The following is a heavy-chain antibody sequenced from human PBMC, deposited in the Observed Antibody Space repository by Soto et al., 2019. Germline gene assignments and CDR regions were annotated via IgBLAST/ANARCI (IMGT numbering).Heavy chain of an antibody. CDR3: ARQEGEDIVVVPAANSWFDP. CDR1: GGSISSSSYY. Sequence: QLQLQESGPGLVKPSETLSLTCTVSGGSISSSSYYWGWIRQPPGQALEWIGSIYYSGSTYYNPSLKSRVTISVDTSKNQVSLNLSSVTAADTAVYYCARQEGEDIVVVPAANSWFDPWGQGTLVTVSS. D-gene: IGHD2-2*01. V-gene: IGHV4-39*01. J-gene: IGHJ5*02. CDR2: IYYSGST.